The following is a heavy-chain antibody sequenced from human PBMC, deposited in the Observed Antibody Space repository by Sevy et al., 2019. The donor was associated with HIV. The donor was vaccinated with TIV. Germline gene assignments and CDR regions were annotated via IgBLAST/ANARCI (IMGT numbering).Heavy chain of an antibody. Sequence: GGSLRLSCAASGFTFSDYYMTWIRQAPGKGLEWLSDISSGSTYRNYAASVKGRFTISRDNSKNSLYLQMDSLRAEETAVYYCARESGSDWYLDYWGQGTLVTVSS. J-gene: IGHJ4*02. D-gene: IGHD2-21*02. CDR1: GFTFSDYY. CDR3: ARESGSDWYLDY. CDR2: ISSGSTYR. V-gene: IGHV3-11*06.